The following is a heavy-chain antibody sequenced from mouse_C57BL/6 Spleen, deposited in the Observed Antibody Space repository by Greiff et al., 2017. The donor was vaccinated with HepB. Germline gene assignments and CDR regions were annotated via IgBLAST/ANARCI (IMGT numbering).Heavy chain of an antibody. D-gene: IGHD1-1*01. CDR3: ARDYYGSSYVGWYFDV. Sequence: VQLKESGGGLVKPGGSLKLSCAASGFTFSSYAMSWVRQTPEKRLEWVATISDGGSYTYYPDNVKGRFTISRDNAKNNLYLQMSHLKSEDTAMYYCARDYYGSSYVGWYFDVWGTGTTVTVSS. CDR2: ISDGGSYT. V-gene: IGHV5-4*01. CDR1: GFTFSSYA. J-gene: IGHJ1*03.